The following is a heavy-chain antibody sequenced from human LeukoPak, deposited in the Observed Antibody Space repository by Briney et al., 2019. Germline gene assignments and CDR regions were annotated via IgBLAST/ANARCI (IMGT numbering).Heavy chain of an antibody. CDR1: GFPFTTYY. V-gene: IGHV3-7*01. CDR2: IGNDGSDK. CDR3: AFPVREPQL. Sequence: GGSLRLSCTVSGFPFTTYYMGWLRQTAGKGLEWVAMIGNDGSDKYYVGSLEGRFTISRDNAKNSLFLQMSSLTVEDTALYYCAFPVREPQLWGRGTLVTVSS. J-gene: IGHJ1*01. D-gene: IGHD3-10*01.